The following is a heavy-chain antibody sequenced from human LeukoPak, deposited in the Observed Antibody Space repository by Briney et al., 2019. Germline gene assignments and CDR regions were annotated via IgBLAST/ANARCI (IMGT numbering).Heavy chain of an antibody. J-gene: IGHJ6*03. CDR2: IYYSGST. V-gene: IGHV4-59*01. Sequence: SETLSLTCTVSGGSISSYYWSWIRQPPGKGLEWIGYIYYSGSTNYNPSLQSRVTVSIDTSENQLSLRLTSLTAADTAVYYCARLSGSPLSKYYYHMDIWGKGTTVIVS. D-gene: IGHD5/OR15-5a*01. CDR1: GGSISSYY. CDR3: ARLSGSPLSKYYYHMDI.